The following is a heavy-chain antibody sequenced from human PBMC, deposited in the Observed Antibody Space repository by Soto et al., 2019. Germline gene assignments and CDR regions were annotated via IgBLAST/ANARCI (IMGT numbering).Heavy chain of an antibody. J-gene: IGHJ6*02. Sequence: SETLSLTCAVSGDSISSSKWWTWVRQTPGKGLEWIGKIDHNGITNYNPSLESRVTILKDNSKNQLSLKLTSVTAADSAVYYCARLNRDYYYYGMDVWGQGATVTVSS. CDR2: IDHNGIT. V-gene: IGHV4-4*02. CDR1: GDSISSSKW. CDR3: ARLNRDYYYYGMDV.